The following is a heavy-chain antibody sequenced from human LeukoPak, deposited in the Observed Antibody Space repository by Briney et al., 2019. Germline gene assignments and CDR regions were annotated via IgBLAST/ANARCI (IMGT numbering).Heavy chain of an antibody. J-gene: IGHJ6*03. Sequence: PGGSLRLSCSASESLNGYAISWVRQAPGMGLGGVASISSSGSYMYYADSVKGRFIISRDNAKKSLSLEMNSLTSHDTAIYYCARCALGVWADNYYMDVWGTGTTVIVSS. CDR1: ESLNGYA. D-gene: IGHD3-16*01. CDR2: ISSSGSYM. V-gene: IGHV3-21*01. CDR3: ARCALGVWADNYYMDV.